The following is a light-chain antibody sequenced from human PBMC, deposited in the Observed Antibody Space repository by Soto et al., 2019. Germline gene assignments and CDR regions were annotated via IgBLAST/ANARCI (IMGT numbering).Light chain of an antibody. CDR3: QQYYTWPRGT. V-gene: IGKV3-15*01. Sequence: EIVMTQSPGTLSVSPGGRAALSCRASQSVITNLAWYQQKPGQAPRLLIFDASTRATGIPARFSGSGSGTEFTLTISSLQSADVAVYYCQQYYTWPRGTFDQGTKVEV. CDR1: QSVITN. CDR2: DAS. J-gene: IGKJ1*01.